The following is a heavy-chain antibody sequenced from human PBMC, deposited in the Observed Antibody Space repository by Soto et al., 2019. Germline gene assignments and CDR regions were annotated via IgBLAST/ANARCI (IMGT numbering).Heavy chain of an antibody. D-gene: IGHD5-12*01. J-gene: IGHJ3*02. Sequence: ASVKVSCKASGYTFTSYAMHWVRQAPGQRLEWMGLINAGNGNTKYSHKFQGRVTITRDTSASTAYMELSSLRSEDTAVYYCAGTRYSGYDLPFYAFDIWGQGTMVTVSS. CDR1: GYTFTSYA. CDR3: AGTRYSGYDLPFYAFDI. CDR2: INAGNGNT. V-gene: IGHV1-3*01.